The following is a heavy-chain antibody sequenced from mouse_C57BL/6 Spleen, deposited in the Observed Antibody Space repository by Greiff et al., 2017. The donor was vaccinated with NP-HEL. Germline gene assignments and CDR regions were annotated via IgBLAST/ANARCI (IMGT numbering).Heavy chain of an antibody. V-gene: IGHV1-75*01. CDR2: IYPGSGST. Sequence: VQLQQSGPELVKPGASVKISCKASGYTFTDYYINWVKQRPGQGLEWIGWIYPGSGSTYYNKTFKGKATLTVDKSSSTAYMLLSSLTSEDSAVYFGERWAYDGYYGFAYWGQGTLVTVSA. CDR1: GYTFTDYY. CDR3: ERWAYDGYYGFAY. D-gene: IGHD2-3*01. J-gene: IGHJ3*01.